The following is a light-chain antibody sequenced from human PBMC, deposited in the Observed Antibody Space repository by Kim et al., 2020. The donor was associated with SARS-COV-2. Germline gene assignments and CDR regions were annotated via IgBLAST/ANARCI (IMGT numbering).Light chain of an antibody. CDR1: SLRSYS. CDR2: GKN. V-gene: IGLV3-19*01. Sequence: VALGQTVRITCQGDSLRSYSATCYQHKPGQAPIDVIYGKNNRPSGIPDRFSGSSSGNTASLTITGTQAGDEADYYCNSRDSNDNVVFGGGTQLTVL. CDR3: NSRDSNDNVV. J-gene: IGLJ2*01.